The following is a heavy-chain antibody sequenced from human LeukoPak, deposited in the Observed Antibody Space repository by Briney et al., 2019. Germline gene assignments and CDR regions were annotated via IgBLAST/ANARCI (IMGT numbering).Heavy chain of an antibody. J-gene: IGHJ4*02. CDR1: GFTFSSYN. Sequence: GGSLRLSCAASGFTFSSYNMNGVRQAPGKGLEWVSSITSGSSYRFYADSVKGRFTISRDNAKNSLYLQMNSLRAEDTAVYYCARDLSVGAKPDLGFDYWGQGSLVTVSS. CDR3: ARDLSVGAKPDLGFDY. D-gene: IGHD1-26*01. CDR2: ITSGSSYR. V-gene: IGHV3-21*01.